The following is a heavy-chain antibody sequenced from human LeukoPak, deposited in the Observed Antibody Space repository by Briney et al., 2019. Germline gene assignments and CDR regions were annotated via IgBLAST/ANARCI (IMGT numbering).Heavy chain of an antibody. CDR3: SRDLRGRDDY. CDR2: IKPDGSAE. V-gene: IGHV3-7*01. J-gene: IGHJ4*02. D-gene: IGHD5-24*01. CDR1: GFTFSSNW. Sequence: PGGSLRLSCATSGFTFSSNWMSWVRHVPGRGLDWVANIKPDGSAEYYAASVKGRFTVSRDNAENSLYLQMNSLRAEDTAVYYCSRDLRGRDDYWGQGILVIVS.